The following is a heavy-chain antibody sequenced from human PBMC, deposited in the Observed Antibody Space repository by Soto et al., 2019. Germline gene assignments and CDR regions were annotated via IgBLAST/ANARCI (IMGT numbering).Heavy chain of an antibody. J-gene: IGHJ4*02. CDR3: ARARRYYYDSSGYVHDY. CDR1: GGSISSYY. CDR2: IYYSGST. Sequence: TLSLTCTVSGGSISSYYWSWIRQPPGKGLEWIGYIYYSGSTNYNPSLKSRVTISVDTSKNQFSLKLSSVTAADTAVYYCARARRYYYDSSGYVHDYWGQGTLVTVSS. D-gene: IGHD3-22*01. V-gene: IGHV4-59*01.